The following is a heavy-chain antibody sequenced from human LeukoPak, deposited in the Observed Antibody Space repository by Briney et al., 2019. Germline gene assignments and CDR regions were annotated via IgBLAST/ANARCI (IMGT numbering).Heavy chain of an antibody. CDR1: GGSISSYY. V-gene: IGHV4-59*01. CDR2: IYYSGST. Sequence: SETLSLTCTVSGGSISSYYWSWIRQPPGKGLEWIGYIYYSGSTNYNPSLMSRVTISVDTSKNQFSLKLSSVTAADTAVYYCARILNYYDTSGPIFDYWGQGTLVTVSS. CDR3: ARILNYYDTSGPIFDY. D-gene: IGHD3-22*01. J-gene: IGHJ4*02.